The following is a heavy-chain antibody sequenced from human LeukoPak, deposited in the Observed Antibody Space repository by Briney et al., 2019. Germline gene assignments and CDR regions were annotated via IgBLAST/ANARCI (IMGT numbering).Heavy chain of an antibody. Sequence: ASVKVSCKVSGYTLTELSMHWVRQAPGKGLEWMGGFDPEDGETIYAQKFQGRVTMTEDTSTDTAYMELSSLRSEDTAVYYCASANDYSNYYNWFDPWGQGTLVTVSS. D-gene: IGHD4-11*01. CDR1: GYTLTELS. V-gene: IGHV1-24*01. J-gene: IGHJ5*02. CDR2: FDPEDGET. CDR3: ASANDYSNYYNWFDP.